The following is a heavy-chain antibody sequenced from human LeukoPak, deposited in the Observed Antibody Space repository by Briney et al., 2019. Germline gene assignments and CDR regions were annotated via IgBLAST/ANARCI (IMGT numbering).Heavy chain of an antibody. CDR2: ISSSSSYI. V-gene: IGHV3-21*01. Sequence: PGGSLRLSCAASGFTFSSYSMNWVRQAPRKGLEWVSSISSSSSYIYYADSVKGRFTISRDNAKNSLYLQMNSLRAEDTAVYYCARVRGILANWFDPWGQGTLVTVSS. CDR1: GFTFSSYS. CDR3: ARVRGILANWFDP. D-gene: IGHD3-10*01. J-gene: IGHJ5*02.